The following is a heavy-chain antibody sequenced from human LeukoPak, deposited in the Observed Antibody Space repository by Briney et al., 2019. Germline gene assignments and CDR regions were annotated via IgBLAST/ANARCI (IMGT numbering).Heavy chain of an antibody. J-gene: IGHJ4*02. Sequence: GGSLRLSCAASGFTFSSYAMHWVRQAPGKGLEWVAVISYDGSNKYYADSVKGRFTISRDNSKNTLYLQMNSLRAEDTAVYYCARDLGGQLGYLDYWGQGTLVTVSS. CDR3: ARDLGGQLGYLDY. CDR2: ISYDGSNK. CDR1: GFTFSSYA. D-gene: IGHD2-2*01. V-gene: IGHV3-30-3*01.